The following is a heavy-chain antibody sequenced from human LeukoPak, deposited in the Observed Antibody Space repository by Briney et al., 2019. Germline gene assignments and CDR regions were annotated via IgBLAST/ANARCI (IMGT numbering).Heavy chain of an antibody. CDR2: IIPIFGTA. V-gene: IGHV1-69*13. D-gene: IGHD6-6*01. J-gene: IGHJ5*02. CDR1: GGTLSSYA. CDR3: ARARDWFDP. Sequence: SVKLSCKASGGTLSSYAISWVRHAPGQGLEWMGGIIPIFGTANYAQTFQGRVTITADESTSTAYMELSSLRSEDTAVYYCARARDWFDPWGQGPLVTVSS.